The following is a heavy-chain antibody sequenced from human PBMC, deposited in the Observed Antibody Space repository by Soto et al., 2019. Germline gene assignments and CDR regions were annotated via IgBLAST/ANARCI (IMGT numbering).Heavy chain of an antibody. J-gene: IGHJ4*02. V-gene: IGHV1-69*02. CDR1: GGIFSNYP. CDR2: IIPILDIT. CDR3: ARPTSTGTTSGYYFDC. D-gene: IGHD1-7*01. Sequence: QVQLVQSGAEVKKPGSSVKVSCKASGGIFSNYPISWVRQAPGQGLEWMGRIIPILDITDYAQRFQGRVTMTADKATSTAYMELSRLSANHTAVYYCARPTSTGTTSGYYFDCWGERTLVIVSS.